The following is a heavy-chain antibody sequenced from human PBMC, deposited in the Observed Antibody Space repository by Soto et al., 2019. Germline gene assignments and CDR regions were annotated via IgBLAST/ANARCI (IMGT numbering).Heavy chain of an antibody. J-gene: IGHJ3*01. V-gene: IGHV5-51*01. CDR2: IFPGDSDT. CDR3: AAGYTTGRDAFNP. Sequence: GESLKISCKGSGYNFANYWIGWVRQMPGKGLEWMGMIFPGDSDTKNSPSLQGEITMSVDKSASRAYLQWRSLKASDTAMYYCAAGYTTGRDAFNPWGPGTMVT. D-gene: IGHD1-1*01. CDR1: GYNFANYW.